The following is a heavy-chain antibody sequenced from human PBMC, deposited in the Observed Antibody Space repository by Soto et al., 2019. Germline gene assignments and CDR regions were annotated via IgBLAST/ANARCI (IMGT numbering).Heavy chain of an antibody. Sequence: EVQLVQSGAEVKKPGESLRISCKGSGYSFTSYWISWVRQMPGKGLEWMGRIDPSDSYTNYSPSFQGHVTISADKSISTAYLQWSSLKASDTAMYYCASLGAGYCSSTSCQDYYGMDVWGQGTTVTVSS. CDR2: IDPSDSYT. V-gene: IGHV5-10-1*01. CDR1: GYSFTSYW. CDR3: ASLGAGYCSSTSCQDYYGMDV. J-gene: IGHJ6*02. D-gene: IGHD2-2*01.